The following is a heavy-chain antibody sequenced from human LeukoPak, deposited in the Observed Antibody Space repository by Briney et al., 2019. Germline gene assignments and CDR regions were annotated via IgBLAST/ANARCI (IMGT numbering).Heavy chain of an antibody. CDR3: AREGYSYGYY. CDR1: GFTFSSYA. V-gene: IGHV3-48*01. CDR2: ISSSSSTI. D-gene: IGHD5-18*01. Sequence: GGSLRLSCAASGFTFSSYAMSWVRQAPGKGLEWVSYISSSSSTIYCADSVKGRFTISRDNAKNSLYLRMNSLRAEDTAVYYCAREGYSYGYYWGQGTLVTVSS. J-gene: IGHJ4*02.